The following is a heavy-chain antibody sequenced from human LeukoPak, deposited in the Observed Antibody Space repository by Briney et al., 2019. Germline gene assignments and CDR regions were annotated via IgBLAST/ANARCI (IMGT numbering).Heavy chain of an antibody. J-gene: IGHJ5*02. Sequence: ASVKVSCKASGYTFTAYYIHWVRQAPGQGLEWMGRINPNSGDTNYAQKFQGRVTMTRDTSISTAYMELSRLRSDDTAVYYCAREGSQDYSNHFNWFDPWGQGTLVTVSS. CDR1: GYTFTAYY. D-gene: IGHD4-11*01. CDR2: INPNSGDT. V-gene: IGHV1-2*06. CDR3: AREGSQDYSNHFNWFDP.